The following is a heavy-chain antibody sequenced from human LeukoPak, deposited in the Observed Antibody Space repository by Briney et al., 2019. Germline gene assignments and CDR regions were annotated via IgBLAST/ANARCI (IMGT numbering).Heavy chain of an antibody. CDR2: IHRDGSST. Sequence: GGSLRLPCAASGFTFSSHWMHWVRQLPGKGLVWVSRIHRDGSSTNYADSVKGRFTISRDNAKNTLYLQVNSLRAEDTAIYYCARARPDGASYFDYWGQGILVTVSS. CDR1: GFTFSSHW. D-gene: IGHD3-10*01. CDR3: ARARPDGASYFDY. J-gene: IGHJ4*02. V-gene: IGHV3-74*01.